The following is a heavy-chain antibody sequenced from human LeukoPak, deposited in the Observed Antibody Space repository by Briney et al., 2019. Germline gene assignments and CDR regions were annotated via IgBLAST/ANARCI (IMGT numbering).Heavy chain of an antibody. Sequence: PSETLSLTCAVYGGSFSGYYWSWIRQPPGKGLEWIGEINHSGSTNYNPSLKSRVTISVDTSKNQFSLKLSSVTAADTAVYYCARGFWSGYYYYFDYWGQGTLVTVSS. J-gene: IGHJ4*01. CDR2: INHSGST. V-gene: IGHV4-34*01. CDR1: GGSFSGYY. D-gene: IGHD3-3*01. CDR3: ARGFWSGYYYYFDY.